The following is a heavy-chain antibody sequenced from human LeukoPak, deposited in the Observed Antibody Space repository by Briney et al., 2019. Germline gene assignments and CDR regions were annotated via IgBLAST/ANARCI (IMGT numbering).Heavy chain of an antibody. CDR3: ARDRSDSLPNHRHNYYGSGSYIC. Sequence: ASVKVSCKASGYTFTSYGISWVRQAPGQGLEWMGWISAYNGNTNYAQKLQGRDTMTTDTSTSTAYMELRSLRSDDTAVYYCARDRSDSLPNHRHNYYGSGSYICWGQGTLVTVSS. CDR1: GYTFTSYG. J-gene: IGHJ4*02. V-gene: IGHV1-18*01. CDR2: ISAYNGNT. D-gene: IGHD3-10*01.